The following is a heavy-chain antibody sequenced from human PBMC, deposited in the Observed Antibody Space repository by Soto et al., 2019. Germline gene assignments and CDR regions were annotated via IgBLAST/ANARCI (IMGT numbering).Heavy chain of an antibody. CDR1: GYSFTSYW. D-gene: IGHD6-19*01. J-gene: IGHJ6*02. CDR3: ARQKSVAVAGTWYYYYGMDV. V-gene: IGHV5-51*01. CDR2: IYPGDSYT. Sequence: ESLKTSFKGSGYSFTSYWIGWVRQIPGKGLEWMGIIYPGDSYTRYSPSFQGQVTISADRSISTAYLQWSSLKASDTAMYYCARQKSVAVAGTWYYYYGMDVWGQGTTVTVSS.